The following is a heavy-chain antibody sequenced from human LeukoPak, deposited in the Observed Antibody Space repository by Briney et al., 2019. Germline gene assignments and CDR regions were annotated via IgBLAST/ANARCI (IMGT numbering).Heavy chain of an antibody. J-gene: IGHJ4*02. V-gene: IGHV4-59*01. CDR1: GGSISTYY. D-gene: IGHD5-12*01. Sequence: SETLSLTCTLSGGSISTYYWSWIRQPPGKGLEWIGYIYHSGSTDYNPPLKSRVTISVDTSKNQFSLKLSSVTAADTAVYYCARGGGYASPIGYWGQGALVTVSS. CDR3: ARGGGYASPIGY. CDR2: IYHSGST.